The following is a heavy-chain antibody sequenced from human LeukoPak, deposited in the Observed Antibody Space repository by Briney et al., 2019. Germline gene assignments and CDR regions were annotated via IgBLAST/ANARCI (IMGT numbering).Heavy chain of an antibody. CDR3: ARDSLVHPNRWFDP. CDR1: GGSISSDY. J-gene: IGHJ5*02. V-gene: IGHV4-4*07. D-gene: IGHD6-13*01. Sequence: SETLSLTCTVSGGSISSDYWSWIRQPDGKGLEWTGRIYTSGSTNYNPSLKSRVSMSVDTSTNLFSLKLSSVTAADTAVYYCARDSLVHPNRWFDPWGQGTLVIVSS. CDR2: IYTSGST.